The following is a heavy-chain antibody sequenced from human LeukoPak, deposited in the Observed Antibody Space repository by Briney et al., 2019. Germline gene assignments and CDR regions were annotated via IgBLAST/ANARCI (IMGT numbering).Heavy chain of an antibody. CDR3: ARGPRNDP. V-gene: IGHV1-24*01. CDR1: GYTLTELS. J-gene: IGHJ5*02. CDR2: FDPEDGKT. D-gene: IGHD1-14*01. Sequence: GASVKVSCKVSGYTLTELSMHWVRQAPGKGLEWMGGFDPEDGKTMYAQKFQGRVTMTSDTSISTAYMELSSLRSDDTAVYFCARGPRNDPWGQGTLVTVSS.